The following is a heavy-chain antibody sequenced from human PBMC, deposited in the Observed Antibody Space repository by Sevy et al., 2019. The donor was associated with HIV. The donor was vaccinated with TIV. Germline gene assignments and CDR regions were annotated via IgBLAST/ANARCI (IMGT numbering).Heavy chain of an antibody. V-gene: IGHV3-64D*06. CDR1: GFTFSSYA. J-gene: IGHJ4*02. CDR2: IDSNGGGT. Sequence: GGSLRLSCSASGFTFSSYAMHWVRQAPGKGLEYVSAIDSNGGGTYYADSVKGRFTVSRDNSRNTLYLQMSSLRAEDTAVYYCVKWGWLRQKPAIDYWGQETLVTVSS. CDR3: VKWGWLRQKPAIDY. D-gene: IGHD5-12*01.